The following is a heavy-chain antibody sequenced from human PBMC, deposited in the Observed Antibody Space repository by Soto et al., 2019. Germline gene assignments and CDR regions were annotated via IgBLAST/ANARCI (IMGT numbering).Heavy chain of an antibody. Sequence: GGSLRLSCAASGFTFSRSATSWVRQAPGKGLEWVSSISASGANTYYAGSVKGRFTISRDNSKNTLFVQMNSLRAEDTAVYYCVALGCGDCGGIEYFQHWGQGSLVTVSS. J-gene: IGHJ1*01. V-gene: IGHV3-23*01. CDR2: ISASGANT. CDR3: VALGCGDCGGIEYFQH. CDR1: GFTFSRSA. D-gene: IGHD2-21*02.